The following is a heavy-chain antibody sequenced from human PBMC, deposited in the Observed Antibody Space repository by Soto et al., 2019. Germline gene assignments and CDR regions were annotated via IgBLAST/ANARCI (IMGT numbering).Heavy chain of an antibody. CDR1: GYTFTGYY. CDR3: ARAFVVVVAATHDYGMDV. J-gene: IGHJ6*04. CDR2: INPNSGGT. D-gene: IGHD2-15*01. V-gene: IGHV1-2*04. Sequence: GASVKVSCKASGYTFTGYYMHWVRQAPGQGLEWMGWINPNSGGTNYAQKFQGWVTMTRDTSISTAYMELSRLRSDDTAVYYCARAFVVVVAATHDYGMDVWGKGTTVTVSS.